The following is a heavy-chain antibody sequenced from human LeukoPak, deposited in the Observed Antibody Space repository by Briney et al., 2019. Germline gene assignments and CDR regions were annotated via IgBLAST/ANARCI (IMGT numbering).Heavy chain of an antibody. CDR2: ISYDGNNK. V-gene: IGHV3-30-3*01. J-gene: IGHJ4*01. CDR3: ARGLYSSASFLDY. CDR1: GFTFSTYS. D-gene: IGHD3-22*01. Sequence: GGSLRLSRAASGFTFSTYSIHWVRQAPGKGLEWVAIISYDGNNKFYADSVKGRFTISRDNSKNTLFLQMNSLRAEDTALYYCARGLYSSASFLDYWGQGALVTVSS.